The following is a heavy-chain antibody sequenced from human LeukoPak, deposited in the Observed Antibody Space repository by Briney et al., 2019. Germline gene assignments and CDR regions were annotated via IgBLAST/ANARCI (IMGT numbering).Heavy chain of an antibody. CDR1: GFTFSTYA. J-gene: IGHJ4*02. Sequence: GGSLRLSCAVSGFTFSTYAMSWVRQAPGKGLEWVSVIYSGGGTYYADSVKGRFTISRDNSKNTLFLQMNSLRAGDTAVYYCARDSIAVAGTDYWGQGTLVTVSS. CDR2: IYSGGGT. D-gene: IGHD6-19*01. V-gene: IGHV3-66*01. CDR3: ARDSIAVAGTDY.